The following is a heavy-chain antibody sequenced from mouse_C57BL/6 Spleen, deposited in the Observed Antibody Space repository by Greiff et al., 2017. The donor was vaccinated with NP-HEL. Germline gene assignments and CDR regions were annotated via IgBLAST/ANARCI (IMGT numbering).Heavy chain of an antibody. CDR1: GYTFTSYW. V-gene: IGHV1-64*01. D-gene: IGHD2-3*01. J-gene: IGHJ3*01. CDR3: ARHDGYYSFAY. Sequence: QVQLKQSGAELVKPGASVKLSCKASGYTFTSYWMRWVKQRPGQGLEWIGMIHPNSGSTNYNEKFKSKATLTVDKSSSTAYMQLSSLTSEDSAVYYCARHDGYYSFAYWGQGTLVTVSA. CDR2: IHPNSGST.